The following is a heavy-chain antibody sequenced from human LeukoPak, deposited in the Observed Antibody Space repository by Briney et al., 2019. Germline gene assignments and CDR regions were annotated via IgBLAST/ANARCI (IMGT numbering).Heavy chain of an antibody. CDR2: ISHSGIT. D-gene: IGHD5-18*01. CDR1: GGSINNYF. V-gene: IGHV4-59*01. CDR3: ARSPALQQFLPRFDS. Sequence: PSETLSLTRTVSGGSINNYFWSWLRLTPGKGLEWIGYISHSGITNYNPSLKSRVSLSLDTSESQFSLRLSSVSAEDTAVYYCARSPALQQFLPRFDSWGQGTLVTVSS. J-gene: IGHJ4*02.